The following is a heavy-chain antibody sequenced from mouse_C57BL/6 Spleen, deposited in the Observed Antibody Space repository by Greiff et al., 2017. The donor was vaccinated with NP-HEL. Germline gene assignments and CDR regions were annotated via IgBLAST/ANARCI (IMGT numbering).Heavy chain of an antibody. J-gene: IGHJ2*01. D-gene: IGHD2-4*01. CDR3: ARYDYDLDYFDY. CDR2: ISSGSSTI. Sequence: EVQGVESGGGLVKPGGSLKLSCAASGFTFSDYGMHWVRQAPETGLEWVAYISSGSSTIYYADTVKGRFTISRDNAKNTLFLQMTSLRSEDTAMYYCARYDYDLDYFDYWGQGTTLTVSS. CDR1: GFTFSDYG. V-gene: IGHV5-17*01.